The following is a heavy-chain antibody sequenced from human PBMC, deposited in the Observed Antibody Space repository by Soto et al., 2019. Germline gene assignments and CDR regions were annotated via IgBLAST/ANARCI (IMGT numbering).Heavy chain of an antibody. CDR1: GYTFTSYG. CDR2: ISDLNGNR. CDR3: ARTLTSITIFAVVIRDMDV. V-gene: IGHV1-18*01. D-gene: IGHD3-3*01. Sequence: ASVKVSCKASGYTFTSYGISWVRQAPGQGLEWMGWISDLNGNRNYAQRLQGRVTMTTDTATSTAYMELRSLRSDDTAVYYCARTLTSITIFAVVIRDMDVWG. J-gene: IGHJ6*01.